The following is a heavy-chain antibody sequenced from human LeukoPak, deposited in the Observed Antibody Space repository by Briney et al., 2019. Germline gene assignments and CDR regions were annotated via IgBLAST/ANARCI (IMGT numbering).Heavy chain of an antibody. Sequence: GGSLRLSCAASGFTFSNYAMAWVRQAPGKGLEWVSSISGSGGSTYYADSVKGRFTISRDNYKNTLYLQMNRLRVEDTAVYYCAKDPRGNFYFAYWGQGTLLTVSS. CDR2: ISGSGGST. J-gene: IGHJ4*02. CDR1: GFTFSNYA. V-gene: IGHV3-23*01. D-gene: IGHD1-1*01. CDR3: AKDPRGNFYFAY.